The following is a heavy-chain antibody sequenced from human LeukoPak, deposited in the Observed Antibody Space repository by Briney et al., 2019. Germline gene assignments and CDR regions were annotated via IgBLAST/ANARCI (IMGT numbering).Heavy chain of an antibody. CDR3: ARSGYPGRLLDY. J-gene: IGHJ4*02. V-gene: IGHV4-39*07. CDR2: IYYSGST. Sequence: SETLSLTCSVSDGSISSSSYYWGWIRQPPGKGLEWIGSIYYSGSTYSNPSLKSRVTISVDTSKNQFSLNLSSVTAADTAVYYCARSGYPGRLLDYWGQGTLVTVSS. D-gene: IGHD3-3*01. CDR1: DGSISSSSYY.